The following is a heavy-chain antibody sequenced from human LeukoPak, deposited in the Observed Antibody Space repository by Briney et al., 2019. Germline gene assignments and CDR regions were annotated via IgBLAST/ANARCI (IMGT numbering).Heavy chain of an antibody. CDR2: IYYSGNT. D-gene: IGHD4-11*01. J-gene: IGHJ5*02. CDR1: GGSISSGGYY. CDR3: ARGQDDYSSFYTWFDP. Sequence: SETLSFTCTVSGGSISSGGYYWSWIRQHPGKGLEWIGYIYYSGNTYYSPSLKSRLTISIETSKNQFSLKLRSVTAADTAVYYCARGQDDYSSFYTWFDPWGQGTLVTVSS. V-gene: IGHV4-31*03.